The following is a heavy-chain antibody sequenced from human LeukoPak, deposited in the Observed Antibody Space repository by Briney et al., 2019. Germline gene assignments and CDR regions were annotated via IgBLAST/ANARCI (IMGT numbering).Heavy chain of an antibody. Sequence: SETLSLTCTVSGGSLSGHYWSWIRQPPGKGLEWIGEINHSGSTNYNPSLKSRVTISVDTSKNQFSLKLSSVTAADTAVYYCARRRSVSYYDFWSGYSNFDYWGQGTLVTVSS. D-gene: IGHD3-3*01. J-gene: IGHJ4*02. V-gene: IGHV4-34*01. CDR1: GGSLSGHY. CDR2: INHSGST. CDR3: ARRRSVSYYDFWSGYSNFDY.